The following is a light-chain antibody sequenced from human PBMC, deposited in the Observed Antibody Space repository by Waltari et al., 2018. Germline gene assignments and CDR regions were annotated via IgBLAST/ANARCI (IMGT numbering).Light chain of an antibody. CDR1: STHARRYA. Sequence: QSSLTQEPSVSGTGGQTVTLSCTVNSTHARRYAVGSYQQISHGAPKTVMFGNSLPSGIPDRFSGSKSGTTASLTISGLQPEDEADYYCSTWDYSLSARVVFGGGTKLTVL. J-gene: IGLJ2*01. CDR3: STWDYSLSARVV. CDR2: GNS. V-gene: IGLV1-44*01.